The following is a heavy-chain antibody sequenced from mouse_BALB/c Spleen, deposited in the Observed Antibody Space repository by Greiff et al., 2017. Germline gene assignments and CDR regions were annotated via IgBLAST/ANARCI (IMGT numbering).Heavy chain of an antibody. Sequence: EVQLQQSGAELVKPGASVKLSCTASGFNIKDTYMHWVKQRPEQGLEWIGRIDPANGNTKYDPKFQGKATITADTSSNTAYLQLSSLTSEDTAVYYCARGSDYDEGFDYWGQGTTLTVSS. D-gene: IGHD2-4*01. CDR2: IDPANGNT. CDR3: ARGSDYDEGFDY. CDR1: GFNIKDTY. V-gene: IGHV14-3*02. J-gene: IGHJ2*01.